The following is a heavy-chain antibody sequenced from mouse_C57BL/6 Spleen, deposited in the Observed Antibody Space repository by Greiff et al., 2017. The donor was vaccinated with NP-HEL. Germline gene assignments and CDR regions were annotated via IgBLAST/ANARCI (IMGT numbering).Heavy chain of an antibody. CDR2: ISDGGSYT. V-gene: IGHV5-4*03. CDR3: ARAPTNWYYAMDY. Sequence: EVKLMESGGGLVKPGGSLKLSCAASGFTFSSYAMSWVRQPPETRLEWVATISDGGSYTSYPDNVKGRFTISRDNAKNNLYLQMSHLKSEDTAMYYCARAPTNWYYAMDYWGQGTSVTVSS. J-gene: IGHJ4*01. CDR1: GFTFSSYA. D-gene: IGHD4-1*01.